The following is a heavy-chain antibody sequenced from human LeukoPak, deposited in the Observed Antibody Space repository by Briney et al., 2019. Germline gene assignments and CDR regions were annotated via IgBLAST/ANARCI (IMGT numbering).Heavy chain of an antibody. Sequence: GGSLRLSCAASGFTFSSYRMSWVRQAPGKGLEWVAHINQDGSEKHFVDSVEGRFTISRDNAANSLFLQMNSLRAEDTAVYYCAREYDYGVSRADYWGQGTLVTVSS. CDR3: AREYDYGVSRADY. V-gene: IGHV3-7*01. CDR2: INQDGSEK. CDR1: GFTFSSYR. J-gene: IGHJ4*02. D-gene: IGHD4-17*01.